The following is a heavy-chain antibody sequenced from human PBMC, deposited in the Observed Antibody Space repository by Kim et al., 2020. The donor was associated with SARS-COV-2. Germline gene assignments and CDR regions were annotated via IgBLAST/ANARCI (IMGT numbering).Heavy chain of an antibody. CDR1: GFSFRTHG. Sequence: GGSLRLSCVASGFSFRTHGMHWVRQAPGKGLEWVAVISYDGSNIYYADSVQGRFTISRDNSDSTVFLQMNSLRAEDTAVYYCAIDGVGATPFYGYHDYWGQGALVAVSS. D-gene: IGHD1-26*01. V-gene: IGHV3-33*03. J-gene: IGHJ4*02. CDR3: AIDGVGATPFYGYHDY. CDR2: ISYDGSNI.